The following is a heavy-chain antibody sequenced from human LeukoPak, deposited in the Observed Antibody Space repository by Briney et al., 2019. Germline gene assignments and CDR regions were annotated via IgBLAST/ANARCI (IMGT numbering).Heavy chain of an antibody. V-gene: IGHV4-39*01. CDR2: IYYSGST. J-gene: IGHJ4*02. CDR3: ANLRFLEWLWDY. Sequence: SETLSLTCTVSGGSISSSSYYWGWIRQPPGKGLEWIGSIYYSGSTYYNPSLKSRVTISVDTSKNQFSLKLSSVTAADTAVYYCANLRFLEWLWDYWGQGTLVTVSS. D-gene: IGHD3-3*01. CDR1: GGSISSSSYY.